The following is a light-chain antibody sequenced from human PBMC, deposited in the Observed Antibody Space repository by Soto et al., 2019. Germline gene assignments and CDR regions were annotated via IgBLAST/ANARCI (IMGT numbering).Light chain of an antibody. CDR2: GAS. CDR1: QSVSSSY. CDR3: QQDYNLPLT. Sequence: EIVMTQSPATLSLSPGERATLSCRASQSVSSSYLSWYQQKPGQAPRLLIYGASTRATGISARFSGSGSGTDFTLTISSLQPEDVAVYYCQQDYNLPLTFGQGTKVDIK. J-gene: IGKJ1*01. V-gene: IGKV3D-7*01.